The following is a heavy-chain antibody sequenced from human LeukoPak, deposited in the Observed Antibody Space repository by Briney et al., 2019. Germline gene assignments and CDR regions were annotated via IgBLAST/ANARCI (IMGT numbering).Heavy chain of an antibody. J-gene: IGHJ6*02. CDR2: ISYDGSNK. CDR3: ARDSSGMDV. V-gene: IGHV3-30-3*01. Sequence: GGSLRLSCAASGFTFSSYAMHWVRQAPGKGLEWVAVISYDGSNKYYADSVKGRFTISRDNSKNTLYLQMNSLRAEDTAVYYCARDSSGMDVWGQGTTVTVSS. D-gene: IGHD6-13*01. CDR1: GFTFSSYA.